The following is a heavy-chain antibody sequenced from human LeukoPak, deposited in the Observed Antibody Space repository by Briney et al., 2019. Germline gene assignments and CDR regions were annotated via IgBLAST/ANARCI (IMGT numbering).Heavy chain of an antibody. CDR3: ARAYGLYSFHY. D-gene: IGHD2-15*01. V-gene: IGHV4-59*01. CDR1: GGSISIYD. CDR2: GSYSGST. J-gene: IGHJ4*02. Sequence: PSETLSLTCTVSGGSISIYDWNWIRQPPGKGLEWIGYGSYSGSTDYNPSLKSRVTISVDTSKNQFSLKLSSVTAADTAVYYCARAYGLYSFHYGGQGPLVTVSS.